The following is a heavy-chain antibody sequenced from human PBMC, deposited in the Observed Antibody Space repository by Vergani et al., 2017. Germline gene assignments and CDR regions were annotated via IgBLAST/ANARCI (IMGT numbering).Heavy chain of an antibody. V-gene: IGHV4-39*07. J-gene: IGHJ4*02. CDR3: ARDGITMVRGYTPFDY. D-gene: IGHD3-10*01. CDR2: IYYSGST. Sequence: QLQLQESGPGLVKPSETLSLTCTVSGGSISSSSYYWGWIRQPPGKGLEWIWSIYYSGSTYYNPSLKSRVTISVDTSKNQFSLKLSSVTAADTAVYYCARDGITMVRGYTPFDYWGQGTLVTVSS. CDR1: GGSISSSSYY.